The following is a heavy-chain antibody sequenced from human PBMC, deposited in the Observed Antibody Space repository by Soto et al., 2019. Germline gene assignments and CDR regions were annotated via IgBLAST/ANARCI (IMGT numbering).Heavy chain of an antibody. CDR1: GGSISSGGYS. D-gene: IGHD3-10*01. Sequence: QLQLQESGSGLVKPSQTLSLTCAVSGGSISSGGYSWSWIRQPPGKGLEWIGYIYHSGSTYYNPSLKSRVTISVDRAKNQFSLKLSSVTAADTAVYYCARAHGSGWGAFDIWGQGTMVTVSS. CDR2: IYHSGST. J-gene: IGHJ3*02. V-gene: IGHV4-30-2*01. CDR3: ARAHGSGWGAFDI.